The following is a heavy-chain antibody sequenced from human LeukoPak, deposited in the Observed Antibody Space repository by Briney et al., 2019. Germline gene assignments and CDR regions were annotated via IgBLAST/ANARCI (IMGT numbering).Heavy chain of an antibody. CDR2: IYSGGST. CDR1: GFTVSSNY. CDR3: AREKNDFWSGYFRGVGVFDY. J-gene: IGHJ4*02. Sequence: GGSLRLSCAASGFTVSSNYMSWVRQAPGKGLEWVSVIYSGGSTYYADSVKGRFTISSDNSKNTLYLQMNSLRAEDTAVYYCAREKNDFWSGYFRGVGVFDYWGQGTLVTVSS. D-gene: IGHD3-3*01. V-gene: IGHV3-66*02.